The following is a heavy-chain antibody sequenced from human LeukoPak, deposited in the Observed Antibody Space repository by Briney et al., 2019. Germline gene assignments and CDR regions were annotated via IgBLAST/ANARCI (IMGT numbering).Heavy chain of an antibody. V-gene: IGHV3-23*01. J-gene: IGHJ4*02. D-gene: IGHD5-18*01. Sequence: GGSLRLSCAASGIAFSTYAMSWVRQAPGKGLEWVSVVSESGEITHYADSVKGRFTISRDNSKNTVYLQMNSLRAEDSAVYYCAKDTAQGYTYGTIEQDYWGQGTRVTVSS. CDR2: VSESGEIT. CDR3: AKDTAQGYTYGTIEQDY. CDR1: GIAFSTYA.